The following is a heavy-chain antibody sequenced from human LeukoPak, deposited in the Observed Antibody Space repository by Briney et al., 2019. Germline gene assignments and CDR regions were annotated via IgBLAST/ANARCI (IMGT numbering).Heavy chain of an antibody. CDR2: ISSSSSYI. J-gene: IGHJ4*02. Sequence: GGSLRLSCAASGFTFSSYSMNWVRQAPGKGLEWVSSISSSSSYIYYADSVKGRFTISRDNAKNSLYLKMNSLRAEDTAVYYCARAGYCSGGSCWDYWGQRTLATVSS. CDR1: GFTFSSYS. CDR3: ARAGYCSGGSCWDY. D-gene: IGHD2-15*01. V-gene: IGHV3-21*01.